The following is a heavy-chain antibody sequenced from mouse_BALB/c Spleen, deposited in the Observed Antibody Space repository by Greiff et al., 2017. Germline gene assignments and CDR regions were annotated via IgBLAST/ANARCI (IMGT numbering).Heavy chain of an antibody. D-gene: IGHD2-12*01. CDR1: GFSLTGNG. CDR3: ARVSCYGNYFDD. V-gene: IGHV2-6-7*01. CDR2: IWGDGST. J-gene: IGHJ2*01. Sequence: VKLMESGPGLVAPSQSLSITCTVSGFSLTGNGVNWVRQPPGKGLEWLGMIWGDGSTDYNSALKSRLSISKDNSKSQVFSKMNSLQTDDTARYYCARVSCYGNYFDDWGQGTTLTVSA.